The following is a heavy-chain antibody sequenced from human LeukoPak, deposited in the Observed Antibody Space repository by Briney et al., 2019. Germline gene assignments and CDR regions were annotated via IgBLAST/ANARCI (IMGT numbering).Heavy chain of an antibody. CDR2: ISAYNGNT. CDR1: GYTFTSYG. J-gene: IGHJ5*01. CDR3: ARNNRGRPIVVVPTAWFDP. V-gene: IGHV1-18*01. D-gene: IGHD2-2*01. Sequence: ASVKVACQASGYTFTSYGISWVRQAPGHGLEWMGWISAYNGNTNYAQKLQDRATMTTDTSTSTAYMELRSLRSDDTGVYYCARNNRGRPIVVVPTAWFDPWGQGTLVTVSS.